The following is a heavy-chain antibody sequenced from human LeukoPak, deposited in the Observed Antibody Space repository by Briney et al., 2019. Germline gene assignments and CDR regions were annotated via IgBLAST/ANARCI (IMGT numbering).Heavy chain of an antibody. CDR2: LYYSGTT. CDR1: GDSISSYY. Sequence: SETLSLTCAVSGDSISSYYWSWIRQPPGKGLEWIGYLYYSGTTKYNPSLKSRVIFSVDTSENHFSLKLSSVTAADTAMYYCARHTSPETFWVWGQGSMVTVSS. CDR3: ARHTSPETFWV. J-gene: IGHJ4*02. D-gene: IGHD3-3*01. V-gene: IGHV4-59*08.